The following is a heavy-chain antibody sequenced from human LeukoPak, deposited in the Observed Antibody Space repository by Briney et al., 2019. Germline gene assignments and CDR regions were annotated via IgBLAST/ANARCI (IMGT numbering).Heavy chain of an antibody. J-gene: IGHJ4*02. CDR1: GGSISSSSYY. V-gene: IGHV4-39*01. CDR2: IYYSGST. CDR3: ARRPRRRIVGATVGVDY. Sequence: SETLSLTCTVSGGSISSSSYYWGWIRQPPGKGLEWIGSIYYSGSTYYNPSLKSRVTISVDTSKNQFSLKLSSVTAADTAVYYCARRPRRRIVGATVGVDYWGQGTLVTVSS. D-gene: IGHD1-26*01.